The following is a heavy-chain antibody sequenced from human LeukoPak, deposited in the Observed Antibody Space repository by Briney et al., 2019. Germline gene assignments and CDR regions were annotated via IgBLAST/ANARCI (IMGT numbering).Heavy chain of an antibody. CDR3: ARDRQITMVRGVYTDAFDI. V-gene: IGHV3-23*01. J-gene: IGHJ3*02. D-gene: IGHD3-10*01. CDR1: GFTFSSYW. Sequence: GGSLRLSCAASGFTFSSYWMSWVRQAPGKGLEWVSAISGSGGSTYYADSVKGRFTISRDNSKNTLYLQMNSLRAEDTAVYYCARDRQITMVRGVYTDAFDIWGQGTMVTVSS. CDR2: ISGSGGST.